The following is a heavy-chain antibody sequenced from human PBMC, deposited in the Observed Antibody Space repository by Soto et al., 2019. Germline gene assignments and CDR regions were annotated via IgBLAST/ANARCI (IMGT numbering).Heavy chain of an antibody. J-gene: IGHJ4*02. CDR2: ISATGGST. V-gene: IGHV3-23*01. Sequence: GGSLRLSCAASGFTFNNYAMNWVRQAPGKGLEWVATISATGGSTYYADSVKGRFTISRDNSKNTLYLQMNGLRVEDPAVYYCAKDRLAGNFDYWGQGTQVTVSS. CDR1: GFTFNNYA. CDR3: AKDRLAGNFDY.